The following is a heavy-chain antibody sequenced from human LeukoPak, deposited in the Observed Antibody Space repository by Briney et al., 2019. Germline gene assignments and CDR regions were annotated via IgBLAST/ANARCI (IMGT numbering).Heavy chain of an antibody. V-gene: IGHV4-34*01. CDR1: GGSFSGYY. Sequence: SETLSLTCAVYGGSFSGYYWSWIRQPPGKGLEWIGEINHSGSTNYNPSLKSRVTISVDTSKNQFSLKLSSVTAADTAVYYCARVHYYDSSGYYVAPRLDYWGQGTLVTVSS. CDR2: INHSGST. D-gene: IGHD3-22*01. J-gene: IGHJ4*02. CDR3: ARVHYYDSSGYYVAPRLDY.